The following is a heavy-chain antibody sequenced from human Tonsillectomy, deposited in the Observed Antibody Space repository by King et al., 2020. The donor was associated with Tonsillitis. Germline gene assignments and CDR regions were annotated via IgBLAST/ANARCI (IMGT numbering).Heavy chain of an antibody. CDR3: PPGGGVAVSDYYYYGMDV. V-gene: IGHV3-15*01. CDR1: GFTFSNAW. D-gene: IGHD6-19*01. J-gene: IGHJ6*02. Sequence: VQLVESGGGLVKPGGSLRLSCAASGFTFSNAWMSWVRQAPGKGLEWVGRIKSKTDGGTTDYAAPVKGRFTISRDDSKNTLYLQMNSLKTEDTAVYYCPPGGGVAVSDYYYYGMDVWGQGTTVTVSS. CDR2: IKSKTDGGTT.